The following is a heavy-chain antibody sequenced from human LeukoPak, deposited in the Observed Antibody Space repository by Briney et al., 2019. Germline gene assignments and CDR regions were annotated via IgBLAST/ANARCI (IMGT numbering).Heavy chain of an antibody. CDR1: GGSISSATYY. V-gene: IGHV4-39*01. CDR3: ARLIKKVVNIYGQSFDY. Sequence: EPSETLSLTCTVSGGSISSATYYWVWIRQPPGKGLEWIASIFYSGITYYNPSLKSRVTISLDTSMTQFSLKLSSVTASDTAVYYCARLIKKVVNIYGQSFDYWGQGTLVTVSS. CDR2: IFYSGIT. J-gene: IGHJ4*02. D-gene: IGHD5-18*01.